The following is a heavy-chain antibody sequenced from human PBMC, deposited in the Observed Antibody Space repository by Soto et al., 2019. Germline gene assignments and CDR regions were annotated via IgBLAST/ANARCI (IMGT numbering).Heavy chain of an antibody. V-gene: IGHV3-23*01. CDR2: ISGSGGST. J-gene: IGHJ4*02. Sequence: PGGSLGLCGAASGFTFSSYAMSGVRQAPGKWLEWVGAISGSGGSTYYADSVKGRFTISRENSKNTLYLQMNSLRAEDTAVYYCAKHLALQPYLVVVPAAMPACFDYWGQGTLVTVSS. D-gene: IGHD2-2*01. CDR3: AKHLALQPYLVVVPAAMPACFDY. CDR1: GFTFSSYA.